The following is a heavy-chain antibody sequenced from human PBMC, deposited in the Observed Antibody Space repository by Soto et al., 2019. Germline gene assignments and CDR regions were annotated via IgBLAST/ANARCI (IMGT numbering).Heavy chain of an antibody. D-gene: IGHD2-2*01. CDR1: GFTFSSYA. CDR3: ARDQDVVVPAADYYYGMDV. Sequence: GGSLRLSCAASGFTFSSYAMHWVRQAPGKGLEWVAVISYDGSNKYYADSVKGRFTISRDNSKNTLYLQMNSLRAEDTAVYYCARDQDVVVPAADYYYGMDVWGQGTTVTVSS. J-gene: IGHJ6*02. V-gene: IGHV3-30-3*01. CDR2: ISYDGSNK.